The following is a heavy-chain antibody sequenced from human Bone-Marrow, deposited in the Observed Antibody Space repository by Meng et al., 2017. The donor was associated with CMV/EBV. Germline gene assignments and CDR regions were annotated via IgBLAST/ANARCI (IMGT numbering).Heavy chain of an antibody. Sequence: GGSLRLSCAASGFTFSSYAMCWVRQAPGKGLEWVSAISGSGGSTYYADSVKGRFTISRDNSKNTLYLQMNSLRAEDTAVYYCAKDGGVRVLEWLFDYWSQRTLVTSPQ. CDR3: AKDGGVRVLEWLFDY. CDR1: GFTFSSYA. J-gene: IGHJ4*02. D-gene: IGHD3-3*01. V-gene: IGHV3-23*01. CDR2: ISGSGGST.